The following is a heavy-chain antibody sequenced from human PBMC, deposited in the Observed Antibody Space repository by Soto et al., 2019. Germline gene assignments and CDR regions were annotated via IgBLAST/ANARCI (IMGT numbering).Heavy chain of an antibody. D-gene: IGHD5-18*01. CDR1: RYRLASKY. Sequence: TSAEVTSKECRYRLASKYLHCVRQEPGQGLEWMGIINPSGGSTSYAQKFQGRVTMTRDTSTSTVYMELSSLRSEDTAVYYCARWIVDTPDDAFDIWGQGTMVTVSS. CDR2: INPSGGST. CDR3: ARWIVDTPDDAFDI. V-gene: IGHV1-46*01. J-gene: IGHJ3*02.